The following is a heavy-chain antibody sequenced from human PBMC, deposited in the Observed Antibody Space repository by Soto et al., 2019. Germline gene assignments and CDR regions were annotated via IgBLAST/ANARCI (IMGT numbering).Heavy chain of an antibody. D-gene: IGHD5-18*01. CDR3: ATVGVGSYGYYFDY. Sequence: PGGSLRLSCAASGFTFSDYYMSWIRQAPGKGLEWVSYISSSSSYTNYADSVKGRFTISRDNAKNSLYLQMNSLRAEDTAVYYCATVGVGSYGYYFDYWGQGTLVTVSS. J-gene: IGHJ4*02. CDR1: GFTFSDYY. V-gene: IGHV3-11*06. CDR2: ISSSSSYT.